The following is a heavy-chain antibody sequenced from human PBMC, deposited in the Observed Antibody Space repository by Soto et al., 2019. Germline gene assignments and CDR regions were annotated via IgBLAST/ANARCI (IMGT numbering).Heavy chain of an antibody. CDR1: GYSFATSG. V-gene: IGHV1-18*01. J-gene: IGHJ4*02. CDR2: ISVYNGNT. Sequence: QVKLVQSGTEVKKPGASLKVSCKASGYSFATSGISWVRQAPGQGLEWMGWISVYNGNTNYDQKLHDRVTVTTDTSTTTAYLELRSLRADDTAVYYCARAGQYYDSSGYVNWGQGTLVTVSS. CDR3: ARAGQYYDSSGYVN. D-gene: IGHD3-22*01.